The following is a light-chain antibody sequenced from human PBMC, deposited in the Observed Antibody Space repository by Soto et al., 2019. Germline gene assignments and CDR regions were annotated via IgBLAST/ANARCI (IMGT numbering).Light chain of an antibody. CDR3: QQRSDWPLT. V-gene: IGKV3-11*01. CDR1: QSVSSY. CDR2: DAS. J-gene: IGKJ4*01. Sequence: EIVLTQSPATLSLSPGERVTLSCRASQSVSSYFAWSQQKPGLAPRLLIYDASTRAAGIPARFSGSGSGTDFTLTISSLEPDDVAVDDGQQRSDWPLTCGGGTKVEIK.